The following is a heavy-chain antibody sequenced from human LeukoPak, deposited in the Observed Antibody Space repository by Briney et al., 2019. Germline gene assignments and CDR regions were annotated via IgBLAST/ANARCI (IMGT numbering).Heavy chain of an antibody. V-gene: IGHV4-38-2*02. CDR3: ARDRREWELLPPFDY. D-gene: IGHD1-26*01. CDR2: IYHSGST. CDR1: GYSISSGYY. J-gene: IGHJ4*02. Sequence: SETLSLTCTVSGYSISSGYYWGWIRQPPGKGLEWIGSIYHSGSTYYNPSLKSRVTISVDTSKNQFSLKLSSVTAADTAVYYCARDRREWELLPPFDYWGQGTLVTVSS.